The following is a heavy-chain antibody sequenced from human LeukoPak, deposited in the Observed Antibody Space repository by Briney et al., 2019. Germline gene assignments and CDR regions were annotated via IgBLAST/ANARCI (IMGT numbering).Heavy chain of an antibody. D-gene: IGHD5-12*01. V-gene: IGHV4-39*01. CDR2: IYYSGST. J-gene: IGHJ6*02. CDR3: ARQNFRVATIYGYYYYAMDV. Sequence: SETLSLTCTVSGGSISTSSYYWGWIRQPPGKGLEWVGSIYYSGSTYYNPSVKSRVTISVDTSKNQSSLQLSSVTAADTAVYYCARQNFRVATIYGYYYYAMDVWGQGTTVTVSS. CDR1: GGSISTSSYY.